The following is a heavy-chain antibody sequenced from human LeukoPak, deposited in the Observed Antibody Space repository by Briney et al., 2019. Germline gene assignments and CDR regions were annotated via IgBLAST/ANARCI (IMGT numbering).Heavy chain of an antibody. Sequence: GGSLRLSCAASGFTFSSYGMTWVRQAPGKGLEWVSYISSSSSTIYYADSVKGRFTISRDNAKNSLFLQMNSLRAEDTAVYYCARGRWEYYYDSSGYYYFPYYYYYMDVWGKGTTVTVSS. J-gene: IGHJ6*03. CDR2: ISSSSSTI. CDR1: GFTFSSYG. V-gene: IGHV3-48*01. D-gene: IGHD3-22*01. CDR3: ARGRWEYYYDSSGYYYFPYYYYYMDV.